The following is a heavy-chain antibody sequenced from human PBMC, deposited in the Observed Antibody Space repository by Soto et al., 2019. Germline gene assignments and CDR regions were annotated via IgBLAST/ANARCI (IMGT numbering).Heavy chain of an antibody. CDR3: ASEWVYDSSKKLDY. V-gene: IGHV1-69*12. D-gene: IGHD3-22*01. CDR2: IIPIFGTA. Sequence: QVQLVQSGAEVKKPGSSVKVSCKASGGTFSSYAISWVRQAPGQGLEWMGGIIPIFGTANYAQKFQGRVTITADESTSTAYVELSSLRSEDTAVYYCASEWVYDSSKKLDYWGQGTLVTVSS. CDR1: GGTFSSYA. J-gene: IGHJ4*02.